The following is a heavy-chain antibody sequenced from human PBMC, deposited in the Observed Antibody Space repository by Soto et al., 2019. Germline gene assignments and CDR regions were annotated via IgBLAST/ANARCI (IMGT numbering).Heavy chain of an antibody. D-gene: IGHD6-19*01. V-gene: IGHV4-31*03. Sequence: SETLSLTCTVSGGSISSGDYYWSWIRQHPGKGLEWIGYIYYSGSTYYNPSLKSRVTISVDTSKNQFSLKLSSVTAADTAVYYCARDLSVAGRLYFDYWGQGTLVTVSS. CDR2: IYYSGST. CDR1: GGSISSGDYY. J-gene: IGHJ4*02. CDR3: ARDLSVAGRLYFDY.